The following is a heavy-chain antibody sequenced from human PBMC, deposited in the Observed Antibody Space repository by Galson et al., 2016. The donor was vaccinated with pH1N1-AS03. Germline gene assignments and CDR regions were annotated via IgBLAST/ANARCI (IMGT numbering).Heavy chain of an antibody. CDR1: GFTFSSYA. Sequence: LRLSCAAAGFTFSSYALYWVRQAPGKGLEYVSAISGNGVSTYYANSVKGRFTISRDNSKNTLYLQMGSLRAEDMAVYYCARGPVSYSNYWFPPPDYWGQGTLVTVSS. CDR3: ARGPVSYSNYWFPPPDY. J-gene: IGHJ4*02. D-gene: IGHD6-13*01. V-gene: IGHV3-64*01. CDR2: ISGNGVST.